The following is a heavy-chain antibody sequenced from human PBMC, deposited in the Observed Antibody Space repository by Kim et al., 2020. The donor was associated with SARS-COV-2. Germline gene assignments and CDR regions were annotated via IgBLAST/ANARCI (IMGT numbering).Heavy chain of an antibody. CDR2: IIPIFGTA. CDR1: GGTFSSYA. J-gene: IGHJ5*02. V-gene: IGHV1-69*13. CDR3: ARDQAMVRGVTNWFDP. Sequence: SVKVSCKASGGTFSSYANSWVRQAPGQGLEWMGGIIPIFGTANYAQKFQGRVTITADESTSTAYMELSSLRSEDTAVYYCARDQAMVRGVTNWFDPWGQGTLVTVAS. D-gene: IGHD3-10*01.